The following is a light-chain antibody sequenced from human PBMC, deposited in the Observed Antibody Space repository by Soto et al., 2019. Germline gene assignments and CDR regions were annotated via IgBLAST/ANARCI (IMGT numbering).Light chain of an antibody. V-gene: IGLV1-47*01. CDR1: SSNIGSNY. CDR2: RNN. J-gene: IGLJ3*02. CDR3: AAWDDSLSGWV. Sequence: QSVLTQPPSASGTPGQRVIISCSGSSSNIGSNYVYWYQHLPGTAPKPLIYRNNQRSSGVPDRFSGSKSGTSASLAISGLRSEDEADYYCAAWDDSLSGWVFGGVTKVTVL.